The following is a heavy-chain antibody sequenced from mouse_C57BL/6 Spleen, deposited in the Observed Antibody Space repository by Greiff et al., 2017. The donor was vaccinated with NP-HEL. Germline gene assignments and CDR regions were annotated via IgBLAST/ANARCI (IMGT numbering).Heavy chain of an antibody. V-gene: IGHV1-18*01. CDR2: INPNNGGT. CDR3: AAGFAY. J-gene: IGHJ3*01. Sequence: VQLQQSGPELVKPGASVKLPCKASGYTFTDYNMDWVKQSPGKSLEWIGDINPNNGGTIYNQKFKGKATLTVDKSSSTAYMELRSLTSEDTAVYYCAAGFAYWGQGTLVTVSA. CDR1: GYTFTDYN.